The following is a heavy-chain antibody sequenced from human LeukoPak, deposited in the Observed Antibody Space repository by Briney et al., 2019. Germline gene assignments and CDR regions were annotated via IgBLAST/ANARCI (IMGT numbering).Heavy chain of an antibody. D-gene: IGHD3-22*01. CDR3: ARVGRYYDSSGYYSWSFDY. CDR1: GYTFTGYY. V-gene: IGHV1-46*01. CDR2: INPSGGST. Sequence: ASVKVSCKASGYTFTGYYMHWVRQAPGQGLEWMGIINPSGGSTSYAQKFQGRVTMTRDTSTSTVYMELSSLRSEDTAVYYCARVGRYYDSSGYYSWSFDYWGQGTLVTVSS. J-gene: IGHJ4*02.